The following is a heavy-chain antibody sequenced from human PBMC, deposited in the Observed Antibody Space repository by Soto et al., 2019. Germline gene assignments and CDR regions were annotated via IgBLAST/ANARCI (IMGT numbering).Heavy chain of an antibody. CDR1: GGSISSYY. Sequence: SETLSLTCTVSGGSISSYYWSWIRQPPGKGLEWIGYIYYSGSTNYNPSLKSRVTISVDTSKNQFSLKLSSVTAADTAVYYCASHYGDYHRNWFDPWGQGALVTVSS. CDR3: ASHYGDYHRNWFDP. J-gene: IGHJ5*02. D-gene: IGHD4-17*01. V-gene: IGHV4-59*01. CDR2: IYYSGST.